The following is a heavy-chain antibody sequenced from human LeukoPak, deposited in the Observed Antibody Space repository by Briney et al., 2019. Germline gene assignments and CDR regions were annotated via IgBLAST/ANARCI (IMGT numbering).Heavy chain of an antibody. V-gene: IGHV3-49*03. D-gene: IGHD3-22*01. J-gene: IGHJ4*02. CDR2: IRSKAYGGTT. Sequence: GGSLRLSCTASGFTFGDYAMSWFRQAPGKGLEWVGFIRSKAYGGTTEYAASVKGRFTISRDDSKSIAYLQMNSLKTEDTAVYYCTRQYYYDSSGYYFDYWGQGTLVTVSS. CDR1: GFTFGDYA. CDR3: TRQYYYDSSGYYFDY.